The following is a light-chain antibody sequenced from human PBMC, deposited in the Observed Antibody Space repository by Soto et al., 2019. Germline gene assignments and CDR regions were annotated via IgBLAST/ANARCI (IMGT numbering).Light chain of an antibody. CDR2: GNS. Sequence: QSVLTQPPSVSGAPGQSVTISCTGSSSNIGAGYDVHWYQQFPGAAPKLLIYGNSNRPSGVPDRFSGSKSGTSASLAISGLLAEDEDDYYCQSYDGSLYVFGSGTKVTVL. CDR3: QSYDGSLYV. J-gene: IGLJ1*01. CDR1: SSNIGAGYD. V-gene: IGLV1-40*01.